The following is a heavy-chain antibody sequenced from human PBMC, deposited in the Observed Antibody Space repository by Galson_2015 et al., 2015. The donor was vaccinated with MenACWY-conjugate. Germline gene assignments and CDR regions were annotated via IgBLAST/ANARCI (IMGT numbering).Heavy chain of an antibody. CDR3: ARDTSGHYFFDS. V-gene: IGHV1-46*01. CDR2: LNPSDGST. J-gene: IGHJ4*02. CDR1: GSSFSSYD. D-gene: IGHD3-22*01. Sequence: SVKVSCKASGSSFSSYDISWVRQGPGHGLEWMGILNPSDGSTSYAQKFQGRVTMIRDTSTSTVYMELSSLRSEDTAVYFCARDTSGHYFFDSWGQGTLVTVSS.